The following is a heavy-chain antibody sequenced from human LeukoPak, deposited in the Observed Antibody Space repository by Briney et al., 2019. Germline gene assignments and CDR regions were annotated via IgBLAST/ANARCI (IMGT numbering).Heavy chain of an antibody. CDR3: ARKLKRYCSGGSCGYYFDY. J-gene: IGHJ4*02. V-gene: IGHV4-34*01. D-gene: IGHD2-15*01. Sequence: PSETLSLTCAVYGGSFSGYYWSWIRQPPGKGLEWIGEINHCGSTNYNPSLKSRVTISVDTSKNQFSLKLSSVTAADTAVYYCARKLKRYCSGGSCGYYFDYWGQGTLVTVSS. CDR2: INHCGST. CDR1: GGSFSGYY.